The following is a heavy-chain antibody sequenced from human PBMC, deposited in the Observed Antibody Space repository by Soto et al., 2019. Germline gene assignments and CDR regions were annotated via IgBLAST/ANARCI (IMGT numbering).Heavy chain of an antibody. D-gene: IGHD5-18*01. Sequence: GGSLRLSCAASGFTFSSYGMHWVRQAPGKGLERVAVISYDGSNKYCTHSVKGGFTISRDNSKNTQYLQKNSLRAEDTAVYYCAKDSRIGYSYGFHWYFDYWGQGTLVTVSS. CDR2: ISYDGSNK. CDR1: GFTFSSYG. CDR3: AKDSRIGYSYGFHWYFDY. J-gene: IGHJ4*02. V-gene: IGHV3-30*18.